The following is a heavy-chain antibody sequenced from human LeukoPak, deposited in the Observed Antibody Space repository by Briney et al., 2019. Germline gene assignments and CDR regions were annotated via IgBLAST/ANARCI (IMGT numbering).Heavy chain of an antibody. Sequence: ASVKVSCKASGYTFTSYDINWVRQATGQGLEWMGWMNPNSGNTGYAQEFQGRVTMTRNTSISTAYMELSSLRSEDTAVYYCARAPATDLLIGYWGQGTLVTVSS. CDR3: ARAPATDLLIGY. CDR1: GYTFTSYD. CDR2: MNPNSGNT. J-gene: IGHJ4*02. V-gene: IGHV1-8*01. D-gene: IGHD5-12*01.